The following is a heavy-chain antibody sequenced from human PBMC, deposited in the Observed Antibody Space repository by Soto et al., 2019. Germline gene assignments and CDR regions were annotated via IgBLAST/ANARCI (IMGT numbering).Heavy chain of an antibody. J-gene: IGHJ4*02. D-gene: IGHD5-12*01. CDR2: ISYDGSNK. CDR1: GFTFSNYA. Sequence: PGGSLRLSCAASGFTFSNYAMHWVRQAPGKGLEWVAVISYDGSNKYYADSVKGRFTISRDNSKNTLYVEMNSLRGEDTAMYYCAKDRVGRDGYNGPFDYWGQGTLVTVSS. CDR3: AKDRVGRDGYNGPFDY. V-gene: IGHV3-30-3*01.